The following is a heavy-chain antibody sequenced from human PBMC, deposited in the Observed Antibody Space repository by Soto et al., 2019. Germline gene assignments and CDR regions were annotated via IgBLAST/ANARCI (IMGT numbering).Heavy chain of an antibody. V-gene: IGHV4-34*01. CDR1: GGSFSGYY. D-gene: IGHD3-3*01. CDR3: ARGGVTYYDFWSGYYEHRPVYNRFDP. J-gene: IGHJ5*02. Sequence: SETLSLTCAVYGGSFSGYYWSWIRQPPGKGLEWIGEINHSGSTNYNPSLKSRVTISVDTSKNQFSLKLSSVTAADTAVYYCARGGVTYYDFWSGYYEHRPVYNRFDPWGQGTLVTVSS. CDR2: INHSGST.